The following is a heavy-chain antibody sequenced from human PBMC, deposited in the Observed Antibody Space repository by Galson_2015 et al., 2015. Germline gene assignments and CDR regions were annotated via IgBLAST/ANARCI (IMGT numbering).Heavy chain of an antibody. Sequence: SLRLSCAASGFTVSSNYMSWVRQAPGKGLEWVSVIYSGGSTYYADSVKGRFTISRDNSKNTLYLQMNSLRAEDTAVYYCASSITMPRTFDYGGQGTLVTVSS. CDR1: GFTVSSNY. J-gene: IGHJ4*02. CDR2: IYSGGST. V-gene: IGHV3-53*01. D-gene: IGHD3-10*01. CDR3: ASSITMPRTFDY.